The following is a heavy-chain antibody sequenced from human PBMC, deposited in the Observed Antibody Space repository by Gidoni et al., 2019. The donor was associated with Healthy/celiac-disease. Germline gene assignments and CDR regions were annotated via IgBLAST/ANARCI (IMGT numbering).Heavy chain of an antibody. D-gene: IGHD3-3*01. CDR2: IWYDGSNK. Sequence: PGKGLEWVAVIWYDGSNKYYADSVKGRFTISRDNSKNTLYLKMNSLRAEDTAVYYCARGSFGVVVGYGMDVWGQGTTVTVSS. V-gene: IGHV3-33*01. J-gene: IGHJ6*02. CDR3: ARGSFGVVVGYGMDV.